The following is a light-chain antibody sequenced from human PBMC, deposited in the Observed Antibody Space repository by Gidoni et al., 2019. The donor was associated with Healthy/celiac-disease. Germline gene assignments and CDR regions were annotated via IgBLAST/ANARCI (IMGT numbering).Light chain of an antibody. CDR1: QGISSY. Sequence: AIRMTQSPSSFAASTGDRVTITCRASQGISSYLAWYQQKPGKAPKLLIYAASALQSGVPSRFSGSGSGTDFTLTISCLQSEDFATYYCQQYFKYPGTFGQGTKVEIK. CDR3: QQYFKYPGT. V-gene: IGKV1-8*01. J-gene: IGKJ1*01. CDR2: AAS.